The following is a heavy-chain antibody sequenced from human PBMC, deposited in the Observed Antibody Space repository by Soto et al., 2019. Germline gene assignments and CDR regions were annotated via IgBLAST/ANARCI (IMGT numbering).Heavy chain of an antibody. CDR2: ISASGSYT. CDR1: GFVFSSYS. V-gene: IGHV3-21*01. J-gene: IGHJ6*02. CDR3: AREVIEVTNGMDV. Sequence: EVILVESGGGLVKPGGSLRLSCANSGFVFSSYSMNWVRQAPGKVLEWVSSISASGSYTFHADSVKGRFTISRDNANNLLYLQMSSLRADDTAVYYCAREVIEVTNGMDVWGQGTTVTVSS. D-gene: IGHD2-21*01.